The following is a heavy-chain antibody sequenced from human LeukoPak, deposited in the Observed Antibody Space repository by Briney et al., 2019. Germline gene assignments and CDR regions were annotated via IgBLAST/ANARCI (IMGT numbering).Heavy chain of an antibody. CDR2: IKQDGSEK. Sequence: PGGSLRLSCAASGFTFSSYWMSWVRQAPGKGLEWVANIKQDGSEKYYVDSVKGRFTISRDNAKNSLYLQMNSLRAEDTAVYYCARDGDDGDYAPWDYWGQGTLVTVSS. D-gene: IGHD4-17*01. CDR3: ARDGDDGDYAPWDY. V-gene: IGHV3-7*03. J-gene: IGHJ4*02. CDR1: GFTFSSYW.